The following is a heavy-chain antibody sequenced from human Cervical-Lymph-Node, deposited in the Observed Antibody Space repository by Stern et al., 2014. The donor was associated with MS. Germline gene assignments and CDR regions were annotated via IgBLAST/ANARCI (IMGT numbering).Heavy chain of an antibody. Sequence: VQLVQSGAEVKKPGESLKISCQGSGYSFPSYWIGWVRQKPGKGLEWMGIIYPDDSDIKSSPSFQGQVTISADKSINTAYLQWRSLKASDTAIYFCATPLSRSSKDAYFFYGMDVWGQGTTVTVSS. CDR3: ATPLSRSSKDAYFFYGMDV. V-gene: IGHV5-51*03. CDR2: IYPDDSDI. CDR1: GYSFPSYW. J-gene: IGHJ6*02. D-gene: IGHD1-26*01.